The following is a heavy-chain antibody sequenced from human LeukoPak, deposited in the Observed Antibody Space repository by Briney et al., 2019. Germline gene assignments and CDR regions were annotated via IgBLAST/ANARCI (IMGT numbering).Heavy chain of an antibody. CDR1: GGSISSSSYY. CDR2: IYYSGST. V-gene: IGHV4-39*07. D-gene: IGHD1-26*01. CDR3: ATTTIRLGY. Sequence: SETLSLTCTVSGGSISSSSYYWGWIRQPPGKGLEWIGSIYYSGSTYYNPSLKSRVTISVDTSKNQFSLKLRSVTAADTAVYYCATTTIRLGYWGQGTLVTVSS. J-gene: IGHJ4*02.